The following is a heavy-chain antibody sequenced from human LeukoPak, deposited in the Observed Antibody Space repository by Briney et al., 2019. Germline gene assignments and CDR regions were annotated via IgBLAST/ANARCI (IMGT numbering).Heavy chain of an antibody. J-gene: IGHJ3*02. Sequence: GGSLRLSCVVSGFRFSRSWMSWVRQAPGKGLEWVAVISYDGSHKYYTDSVKGRFTISRDNYKKTLYLQMKSLRAEDTAVYYCAKCVLWFGELLPNDAFDIWGQGTMVTVSS. V-gene: IGHV3-30*18. CDR1: GFRFSRSW. CDR2: ISYDGSHK. CDR3: AKCVLWFGELLPNDAFDI. D-gene: IGHD3-10*01.